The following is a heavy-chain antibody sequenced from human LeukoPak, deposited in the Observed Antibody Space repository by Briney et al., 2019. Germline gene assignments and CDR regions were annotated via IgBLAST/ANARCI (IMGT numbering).Heavy chain of an antibody. CDR1: GFTFSDYY. J-gene: IGHJ3*02. D-gene: IGHD7-27*01. V-gene: IGHV3-11*04. Sequence: PGGSLRLSCAASGFTFSDYYMSWIRQAPGKGLEWVSYISSSGSTIYYADSVKGRFTISRDNAKNSLYLQINSLRAEDTAVYYCARDHGDSTRLGAFDIWGQGTMVTVSS. CDR3: ARDHGDSTRLGAFDI. CDR2: ISSSGSTI.